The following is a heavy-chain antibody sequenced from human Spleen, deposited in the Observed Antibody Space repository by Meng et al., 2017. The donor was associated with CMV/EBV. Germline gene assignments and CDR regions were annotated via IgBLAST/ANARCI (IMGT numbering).Heavy chain of an antibody. D-gene: IGHD2-21*02. Sequence: VQLKQWGEGLFNPSETLSLTCAVYGGSFSGYYWSWIRQPPGKGLEWIGEINHSGSTNYNPSLKSRVTISVDTSKNQFSLKLSSVTAADTAAYYCARGPYYCGGDCYDFDYWGQGTLVTVSS. V-gene: IGHV4-34*01. J-gene: IGHJ4*02. CDR1: GGSFSGYY. CDR3: ARGPYYCGGDCYDFDY. CDR2: INHSGST.